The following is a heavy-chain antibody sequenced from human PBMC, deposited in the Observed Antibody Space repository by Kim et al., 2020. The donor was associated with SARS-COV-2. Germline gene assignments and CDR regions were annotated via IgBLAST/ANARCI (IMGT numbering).Heavy chain of an antibody. Sequence: TYSPDSVKGPFTIARDKSKNTPYLQMNSMRAQDTCVYYCAKGGAARNFDYWGQGTLVTVSS. D-gene: IGHD6-6*01. J-gene: IGHJ4*02. V-gene: IGHV3-23*01. CDR2: T. CDR3: AKGGAARNFDY.